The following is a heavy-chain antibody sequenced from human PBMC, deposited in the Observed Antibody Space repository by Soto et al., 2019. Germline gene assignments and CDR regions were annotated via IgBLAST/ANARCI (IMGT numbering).Heavy chain of an antibody. J-gene: IGHJ6*02. CDR1: GDSVSSNSAA. CDR2: TYYRSKWYN. V-gene: IGHV6-1*01. CDR3: AREPSIAAPLFYYYYGMDV. D-gene: IGHD6-6*01. Sequence: SQTLSLTCAISGDSVSSNSAAWNWIRQSPSRGLEWLGGTYYRSKWYNDYAVSVKSRITINPDTSKNQFSLQLNSVTPEDTAVYYCAREPSIAAPLFYYYYGMDVWGQGTTVTVSS.